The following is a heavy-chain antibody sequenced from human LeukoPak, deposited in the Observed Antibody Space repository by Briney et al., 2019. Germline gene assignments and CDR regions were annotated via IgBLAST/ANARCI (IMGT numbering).Heavy chain of an antibody. CDR2: ISWNSGSI. CDR3: AKDLYYYDSSGPFDY. J-gene: IGHJ4*02. D-gene: IGHD3-22*01. Sequence: QPGRSLRLSCAASGFTFDDYAMRWVRQAPGKGLEWVSGISWNSGSIGYADSVKGRFTISRDNAKNSLYLQMNSLRAEDTALYYCAKDLYYYDSSGPFDYWGQGTLVTVSS. V-gene: IGHV3-9*01. CDR1: GFTFDDYA.